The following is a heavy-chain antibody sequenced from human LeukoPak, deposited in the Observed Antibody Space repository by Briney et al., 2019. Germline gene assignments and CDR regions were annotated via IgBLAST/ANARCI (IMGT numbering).Heavy chain of an antibody. J-gene: IGHJ2*01. V-gene: IGHV4-59*01. Sequence: SETLSLTCTVSGGSISSYYWSWIRQPPGKGLEWIGYIYYSGSTNYNPSLKSRVTISVDTSKNQFSLKLSSVTAADTAVYYCARDRTERIFDRWGRGTLVTVSS. CDR3: ARDRTERIFDR. CDR1: GGSISSYY. D-gene: IGHD1-26*01. CDR2: IYYSGST.